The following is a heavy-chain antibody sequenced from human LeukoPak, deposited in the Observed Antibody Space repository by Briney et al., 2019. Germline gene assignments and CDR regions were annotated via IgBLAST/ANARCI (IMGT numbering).Heavy chain of an antibody. V-gene: IGHV5-51*01. CDR1: GYSFISYL. CDR3: ATLSRGEKREFDY. J-gene: IGHJ4*02. CDR2: IYPGDSDT. Sequence: GESLKISCKGSGYSFISYLIGWVRQMPGKGLEWMGIIYPGDSDTRYSPSFQGQVTISADKSISTAYLQWSSLKASDTAMYYCATLSRGEKREFDYWGQGTLVTVSS. D-gene: IGHD3-10*01.